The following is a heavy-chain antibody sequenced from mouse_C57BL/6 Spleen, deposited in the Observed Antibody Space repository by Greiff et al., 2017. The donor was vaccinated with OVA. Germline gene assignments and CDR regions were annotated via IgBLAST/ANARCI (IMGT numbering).Heavy chain of an antibody. Sequence: EESGPGLVKPSQSLSLTCSVTGYSITSGYYWNWIRQFPGNKLEWMGYISYDGSNNYNPSLKNRISITRDTSKNQFFLKLNSVTTEDTATYYCATYYDYDVEVFDYWGQGTTLTVSS. V-gene: IGHV3-6*01. CDR2: ISYDGSN. J-gene: IGHJ2*01. CDR1: GYSITSGYY. CDR3: ATYYDYDVEVFDY. D-gene: IGHD2-4*01.